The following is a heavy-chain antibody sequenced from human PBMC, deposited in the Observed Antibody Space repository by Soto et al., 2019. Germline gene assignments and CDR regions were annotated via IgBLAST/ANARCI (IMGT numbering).Heavy chain of an antibody. J-gene: IGHJ4*02. Sequence: GGSLRLSCAASGLTVSSSYMSWVRQAPGKGLQWVSVIYSAGSTYYANSVKGRFTISRDISTNMVYLQMSSLTDEDTAVYYCARAREPEYSSAISFDIWGQGALVTVSS. CDR2: IYSAGST. CDR3: ARAREPEYSSAISFDI. V-gene: IGHV3-53*01. CDR1: GLTVSSSY. D-gene: IGHD5-18*01.